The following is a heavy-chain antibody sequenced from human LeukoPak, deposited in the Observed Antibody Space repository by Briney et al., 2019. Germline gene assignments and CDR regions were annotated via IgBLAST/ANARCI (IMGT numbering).Heavy chain of an antibody. CDR2: IKQDGSET. D-gene: IGHD1/OR15-1a*01. J-gene: IGHJ4*02. CDR3: ARHPNNYSFDY. Sequence: GGSLRLSCAASGFTFSSYWMSWVRQAPGKGLEWVANIKQDGSETYYVDSVKGRFTISRDNAKNSLYLQMNSLRAEDTAVYYCARHPNNYSFDYWGQGTLVTVSS. V-gene: IGHV3-7*01. CDR1: GFTFSSYW.